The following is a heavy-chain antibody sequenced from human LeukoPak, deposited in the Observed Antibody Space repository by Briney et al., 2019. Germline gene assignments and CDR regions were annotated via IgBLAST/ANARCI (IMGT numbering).Heavy chain of an antibody. D-gene: IGHD3-3*01. V-gene: IGHV1-8*01. CDR3: ARARLPYYDFWSGYNHYDY. CDR1: GYTFTSYD. Sequence: ASVKVSCKASGYTFTSYDINWVRQATGQGLEWMGWMNPNSGNTGYAQKFQGRVTMTRNTSISTAYMELSSLRSEDTAVYYCARARLPYYDFWSGYNHYDYWGQRTLVTVSS. CDR2: MNPNSGNT. J-gene: IGHJ4*02.